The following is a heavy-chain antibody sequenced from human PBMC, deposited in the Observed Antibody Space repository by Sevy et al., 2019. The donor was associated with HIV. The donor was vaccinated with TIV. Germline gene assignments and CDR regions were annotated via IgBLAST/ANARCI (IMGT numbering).Heavy chain of an antibody. CDR1: GYSFTELS. J-gene: IGHJ4*02. V-gene: IGHV1-24*01. Sequence: ASVKVSCKVSGYSFTELSMHWVRQAPGKGVVWMGGFDPEEGKTISAQKFQGRLTMTEDTSTDTAYMELSSLRSEDTAVYYCATAAYGAGIYGYFDYWGQGSLVTVSS. CDR2: FDPEEGKT. CDR3: ATAAYGAGIYGYFDY. D-gene: IGHD3-10*01.